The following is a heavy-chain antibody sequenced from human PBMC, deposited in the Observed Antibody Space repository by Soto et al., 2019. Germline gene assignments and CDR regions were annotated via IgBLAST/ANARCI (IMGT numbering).Heavy chain of an antibody. J-gene: IGHJ4*02. CDR3: AKDEEAERSCSDDDVYQPPIDS. V-gene: IGHV3-30*18. Sequence: QVQLVESGGGVVQPGRSLRLSCAASGFTFNKFGMHWVRQAPGKGLAWVAVISDDGNYKFYADSVKGRFTISRDISKNNLYPQMNPLRQPDTGLYYCAKDEEAERSCSDDDVYQPPIDSWSQGTPVTVSS. D-gene: IGHD6-19*01. CDR2: ISDDGNYK. CDR1: GFTFNKFG.